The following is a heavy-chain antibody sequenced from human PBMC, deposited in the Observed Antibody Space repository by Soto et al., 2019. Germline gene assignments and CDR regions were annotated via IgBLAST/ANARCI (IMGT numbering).Heavy chain of an antibody. J-gene: IGHJ6*02. D-gene: IGHD5-18*01. V-gene: IGHV3-30*18. CDR2: ISYDGNNR. Sequence: QVQVVESGGGVVQPGRSLRLSCAASGDSGFSFSSYGFHWVRQAPGKGLEWVAVISYDGNNRHFADSVKGRFTVSRDNSWLTVFLQMNSLKPEDTAGYYGAKDRMVTSDLYGMDVWGQGTTVTVSS. CDR3: AKDRMVTSDLYGMDV. CDR1: GDSGFSFSSYG.